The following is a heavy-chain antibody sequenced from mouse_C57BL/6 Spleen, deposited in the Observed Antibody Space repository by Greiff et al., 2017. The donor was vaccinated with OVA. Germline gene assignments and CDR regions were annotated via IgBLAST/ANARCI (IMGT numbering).Heavy chain of an antibody. Sequence: DVKLVESGGGLVKPGGSLKLSCAASGFTFSSYAMSWVRQTPEKRLEWVATISDGGSYTYYPDNVKGRFTISRDNAKNNLYLQMSHLKSEDTAMYYCARERGYDYAGTWFAYWGQGTLVTVSA. J-gene: IGHJ3*01. D-gene: IGHD2-4*01. CDR2: ISDGGSYT. CDR3: ARERGYDYAGTWFAY. CDR1: GFTFSSYA. V-gene: IGHV5-4*01.